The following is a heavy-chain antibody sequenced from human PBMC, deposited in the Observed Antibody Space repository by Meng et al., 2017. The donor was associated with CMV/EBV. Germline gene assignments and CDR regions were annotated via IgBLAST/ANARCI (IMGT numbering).Heavy chain of an antibody. CDR2: ISSSSSYT. CDR1: GFTFRDYI. V-gene: IGHV3-11*06. D-gene: IGHD3-3*01. Sequence: VLPVGSGGGLGKPGGSLRFCCAASGFTFRDYIMSWIRQAPGKGLEWVSYISSSSSYTNYADSVKGRFTISRDNAKNSLYLQMNSLRAEDTAVYYCARAEVGVVLAPGDYWGQGTLVTVSS. CDR3: ARAEVGVVLAPGDY. J-gene: IGHJ4*02.